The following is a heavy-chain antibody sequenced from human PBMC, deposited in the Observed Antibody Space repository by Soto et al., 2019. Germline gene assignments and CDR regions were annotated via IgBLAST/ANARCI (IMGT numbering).Heavy chain of an antibody. Sequence: QVQLVQSGAEVKKPGASVKVSCKASGYTFTSYAMHWVRQAPGQRLEWMGWINAGNGNTKYSQKFPGRVTITRDTSASTAYMERSSLRSEDTAVYYCARTVGYYYGMDVWGQGTTVTVSS. CDR2: INAGNGNT. D-gene: IGHD4-17*01. CDR1: GYTFTSYA. CDR3: ARTVGYYYGMDV. J-gene: IGHJ6*02. V-gene: IGHV1-3*01.